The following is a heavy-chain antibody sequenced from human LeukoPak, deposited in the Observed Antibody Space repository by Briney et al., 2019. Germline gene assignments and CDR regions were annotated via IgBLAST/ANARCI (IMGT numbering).Heavy chain of an antibody. CDR2: ILYSGTT. Sequence: SETLSPTCTLSAGSISSYYWTWIRQPPGKGLEWIGYILYSGTTTYSLSLKSRVHISVDTSKIHFSLKLSSETAADTAVYYCARHGPRDGYNPLDYWGQGTLVTVSS. CDR3: ARHGPRDGYNPLDY. CDR1: AGSISSYY. V-gene: IGHV4-59*08. D-gene: IGHD5-24*01. J-gene: IGHJ4*02.